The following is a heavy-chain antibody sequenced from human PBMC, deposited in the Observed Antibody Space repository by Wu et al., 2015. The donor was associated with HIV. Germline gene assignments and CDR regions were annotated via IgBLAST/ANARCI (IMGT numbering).Heavy chain of an antibody. CDR3: ARDGTYCSSTSCSAHYYGMDV. CDR1: GYTFTGYY. V-gene: IGHV1-2*02. D-gene: IGHD2-2*01. Sequence: QVQLVQSGAEVKKPGASVKVSCKASGYTFTGYYMHWVRQAPGQGLEWMGWINPNSGGTNYAQKFQGRVTMTRDTSISTAYMELSRLRSEDTAVYYCARDGTYCSSTSCSAHYYGMDVWGKGTTVTVSS. J-gene: IGHJ6*04. CDR2: INPNSGGT.